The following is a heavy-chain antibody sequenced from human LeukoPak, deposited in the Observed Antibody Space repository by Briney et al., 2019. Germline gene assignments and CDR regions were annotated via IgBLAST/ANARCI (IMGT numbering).Heavy chain of an antibody. CDR2: IYYSGST. D-gene: IGHD1-7*01. CDR1: GGSISSSSYY. V-gene: IGHV4-39*07. Sequence: SETLSLTCTVSGGSISSSSYYWGWIRQPPGKGLEWIGSIYYSGSTYYNPSLKSRVTISVDTSKNQFSLKLSSVTAADTAVYYCARRLELQGFDYWGQGTLVTVSS. CDR3: ARRLELQGFDY. J-gene: IGHJ4*02.